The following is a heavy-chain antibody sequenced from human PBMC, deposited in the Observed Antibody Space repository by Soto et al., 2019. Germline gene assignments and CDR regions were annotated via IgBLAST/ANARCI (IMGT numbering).Heavy chain of an antibody. V-gene: IGHV1-18*01. CDR1: GYTFITHG. J-gene: IGHJ4*02. CDR2: ISTYNGNT. CDR3: ARGPTDYYDNSANYFLDY. Sequence: QVPLVQSGAEVNKPGASVKVSCKASGYTFITHGVSWVRQAPGQGLDWLGWISTYNGNTRYAERLQGRVTMTTDTTTNTAYMELRNLRSDDTAVYYCARGPTDYYDNSANYFLDYWGQGTLVTVSS. D-gene: IGHD3-22*01.